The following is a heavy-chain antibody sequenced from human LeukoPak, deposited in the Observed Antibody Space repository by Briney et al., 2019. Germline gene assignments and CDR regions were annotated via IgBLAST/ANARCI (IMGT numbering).Heavy chain of an antibody. D-gene: IGHD3-22*01. CDR1: GYTFIDHY. Sequence: ASVKVSCKPSGYTFIDHYLHWVRQAPGQGLESLGWIDPDTGDTNYPQKFQGRVTMSRDTSSSTAYMELNRLRSDDTAVYYCARAGHNSNSGGYDFWGLGALVTVSS. J-gene: IGHJ4*02. V-gene: IGHV1-2*02. CDR2: IDPDTGDT. CDR3: ARAGHNSNSGGYDF.